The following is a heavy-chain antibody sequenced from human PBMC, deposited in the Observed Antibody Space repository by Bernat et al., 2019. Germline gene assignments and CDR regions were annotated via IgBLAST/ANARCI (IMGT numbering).Heavy chain of an antibody. V-gene: IGHV3-23*01. J-gene: IGHJ4*02. D-gene: IGHD6-19*01. CDR3: VKDSGYSSGYSTEFDY. Sequence: EVQLLESGGGLVQPGESLRLSCAASGFIFSNYAMSWVRQAPGKGLEWVSAITGSGATKFYADSVKGRFTISRDNSKNTLSLEMNSLRAEDTAVYYCVKDSGYSSGYSTEFDYWGQGTLVTVSS. CDR2: ITGSGATK. CDR1: GFIFSNYA.